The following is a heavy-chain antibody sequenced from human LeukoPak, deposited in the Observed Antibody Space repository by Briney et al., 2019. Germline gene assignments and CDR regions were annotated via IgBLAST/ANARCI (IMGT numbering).Heavy chain of an antibody. CDR3: AGSDFDYGDPVFDY. Sequence: SDPLSLICTVWGGSISSYYWSWIRQPPGKGLEWIGYHYYRGSTNYNPSLKRRVTISVDTSKNQFSLKLSSVTPGDTAVYYCAGSDFDYGDPVFDYWGQGTLVTVSS. CDR1: GGSISSYY. J-gene: IGHJ4*02. D-gene: IGHD4-17*01. V-gene: IGHV4-59*07. CDR2: HYYRGST.